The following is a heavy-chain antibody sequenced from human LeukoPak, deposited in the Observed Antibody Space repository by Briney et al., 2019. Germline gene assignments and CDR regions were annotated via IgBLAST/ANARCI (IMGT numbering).Heavy chain of an antibody. V-gene: IGHV4-30-4*01. CDR1: GGSISRGDYY. CDR3: ARGRSPDY. J-gene: IGHJ4*02. D-gene: IGHD1-14*01. CDR2: IYYSGST. Sequence: PSETLSLTCTISGGSISRGDYYWSWIRQPPGKGLEWIGYIYYSGSTYYNPSLKSRVTISVDTSKNQFSLKLSSVTAADTAVYYCARGRSPDYWGQGTLVTVSS.